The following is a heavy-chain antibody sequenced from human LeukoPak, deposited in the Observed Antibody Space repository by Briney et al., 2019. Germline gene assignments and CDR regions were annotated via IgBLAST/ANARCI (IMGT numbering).Heavy chain of an antibody. CDR3: ARRGSQLNFDY. Sequence: ASVKVSCKASGYTLTCYYMHWVRQAPGQGLEWMGIINPNGGSTSYAQKFQGRVTMTRDTSTSTVYMDLSSLRSEDTAVYYCARRGSQLNFDYWGQGTLVIVSS. V-gene: IGHV1-46*01. D-gene: IGHD5-18*01. J-gene: IGHJ4*02. CDR2: INPNGGST. CDR1: GYTLTCYY.